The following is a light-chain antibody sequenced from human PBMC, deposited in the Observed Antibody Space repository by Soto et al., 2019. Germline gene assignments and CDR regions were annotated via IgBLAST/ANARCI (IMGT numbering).Light chain of an antibody. V-gene: IGLV2-23*02. CDR3: YSYAGSSTYV. CDR2: EVS. J-gene: IGLJ1*01. Sequence: QSALTQPASVSGSPGQSITISCTGTSSDVGGYNFVSWYQQHPGRAPKLLIYEVSRRPSGVSNRFSGSKSGDTASLTISGLQAEDEADYYCYSYAGSSTYVFGTGTKVTVL. CDR1: SSDVGGYNF.